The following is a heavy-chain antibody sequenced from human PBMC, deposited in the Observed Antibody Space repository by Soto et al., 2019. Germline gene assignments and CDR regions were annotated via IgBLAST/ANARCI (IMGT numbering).Heavy chain of an antibody. CDR3: ARDSVAATMRYYGMDV. V-gene: IGHV1-18*04. Sequence: QVQLVQSGAEVKKPGASVKVSCKASGYTFTSYGISWVRQAPGQGLEWMGWISAYNGNTNYAQKLQGRVTMTTDTSTRTAYMELRSLRSDDTAVYYCARDSVAATMRYYGMDVWGQGTTVTVSS. CDR1: GYTFTSYG. J-gene: IGHJ6*02. CDR2: ISAYNGNT. D-gene: IGHD6-13*01.